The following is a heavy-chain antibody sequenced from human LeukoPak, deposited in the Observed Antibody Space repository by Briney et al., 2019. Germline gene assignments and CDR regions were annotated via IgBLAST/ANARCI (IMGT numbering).Heavy chain of an antibody. Sequence: PSETLSLTCTVAGGSISSYYWSWIRQPPGKGLEWIGYIYYSGSTNYNPSLKSRVTISVDTSKNQFSLKLSSVTAADTAVYYCAKHSYSSSWGGWFDPWGQGTLVTVSS. CDR1: GGSISSYY. CDR3: AKHSYSSSWGGWFDP. J-gene: IGHJ5*02. D-gene: IGHD6-13*01. V-gene: IGHV4-59*08. CDR2: IYYSGST.